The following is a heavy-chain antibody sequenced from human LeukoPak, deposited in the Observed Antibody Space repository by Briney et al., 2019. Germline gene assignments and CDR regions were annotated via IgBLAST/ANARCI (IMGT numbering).Heavy chain of an antibody. D-gene: IGHD3-22*01. V-gene: IGHV4-4*02. CDR1: GGSIRSSSW. CDR2: IYHSGTT. J-gene: IGHJ2*01. Sequence: SGTLSLTCTVSGGSIRSSSWWSWVRQPPGKGLECIGEIYHSGTTNYNPSLKSRVTISVDTSKNQFSLKLSSVTAADTAVYYCARLPSRGIITMIASDLWGRGTLVTVSS. CDR3: ARLPSRGIITMIASDL.